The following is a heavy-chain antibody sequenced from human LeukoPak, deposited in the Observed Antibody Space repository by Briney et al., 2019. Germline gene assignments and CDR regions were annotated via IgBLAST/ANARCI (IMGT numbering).Heavy chain of an antibody. Sequence: SVKVSCKASVGTFSSYAISWVRQAPGQGLEWMGRIIPILGIANYAQKFQRRVTITADKSTSTAYMELSSLRSEDTAVYYCARPPTDSSGYSYYYGMDVWGQGTTVTVSS. CDR1: VGTFSSYA. CDR3: ARPPTDSSGYSYYYGMDV. V-gene: IGHV1-69*04. CDR2: IIPILGIA. D-gene: IGHD3-22*01. J-gene: IGHJ6*02.